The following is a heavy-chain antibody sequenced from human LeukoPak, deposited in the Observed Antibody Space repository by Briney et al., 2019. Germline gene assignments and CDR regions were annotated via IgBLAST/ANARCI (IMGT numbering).Heavy chain of an antibody. CDR3: ARDRLYISSPEDY. V-gene: IGHV3-53*01. Sequence: GGSLRLSCAASGFTVSSNYMSWVRQAPGKGLEWVSVIYSGGSTYYADSVKGRFTISRDSSKNKLYLHMNRLRVEDTAVYYCARDRLYISSPEDYWGQGILVTVSS. J-gene: IGHJ4*02. CDR1: GFTVSSNY. D-gene: IGHD6-6*01. CDR2: IYSGGST.